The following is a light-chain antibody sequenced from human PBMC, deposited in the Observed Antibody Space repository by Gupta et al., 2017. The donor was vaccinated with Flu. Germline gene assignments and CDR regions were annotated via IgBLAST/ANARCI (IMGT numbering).Light chain of an antibody. CDR3: QQYHTYSNT. CDR1: QSISTW. J-gene: IGKJ2*01. V-gene: IGKV1-5*03. Sequence: DIQMTQSPSTLSASVGDRVTIPCRASQSISTWLAWYQQKPGKAPNLLIYRASSLESGVPSRFSGSGAGTQFTLTISSLQPDDFATYYCQQYHTYSNTFGQGTKLESK. CDR2: RAS.